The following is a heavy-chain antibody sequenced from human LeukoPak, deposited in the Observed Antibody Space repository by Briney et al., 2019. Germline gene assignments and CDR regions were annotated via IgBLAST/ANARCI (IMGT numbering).Heavy chain of an antibody. J-gene: IGHJ5*02. D-gene: IGHD6-19*01. CDR1: GYTFTTYD. CDR2: MNPNSGNT. V-gene: IGHV1-8*01. CDR3: ARGRGSGHKENWFDP. Sequence: ASVKVPCKASGYTFTTYDINWVRQATGQGLEWMGWMNPNSGNTGYAQKFQGRVTMTRNTSITTAYMELSSLRSEDTAVYYCARGRGSGHKENWFDPSGQGTLVTVSS.